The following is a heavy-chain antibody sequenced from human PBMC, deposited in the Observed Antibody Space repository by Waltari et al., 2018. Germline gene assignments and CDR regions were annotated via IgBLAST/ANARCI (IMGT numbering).Heavy chain of an antibody. CDR3: ARGGWTGGYDRAVAGYYFDY. V-gene: IGHV4-34*01. D-gene: IGHD6-19*01. J-gene: IGHJ4*02. CDR2: INHSGST. CDR1: GGSFSGYY. Sequence: QVQLQQWGAGLLKPSETLSLTCAVYGGSFSGYYWSWIRQPPGKGLEWIGEINHSGSTNYNPSLKSRVTISVDTSKNQFSLKLSSVTAADTAVYYCARGGWTGGYDRAVAGYYFDYWGQGTLVIVSS.